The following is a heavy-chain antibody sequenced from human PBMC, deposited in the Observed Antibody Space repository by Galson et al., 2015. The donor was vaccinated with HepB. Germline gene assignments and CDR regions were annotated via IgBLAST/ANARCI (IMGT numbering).Heavy chain of an antibody. Sequence: SLRLSCAASGFTFSSYGMHWVRQAPGKGLEWVAVISYDGSNKYYADSVKGRFTISRDNSKNTLYLQMNSLRAEDTAVYYCAKGTLLTGYYKPGAAFDIWGQGTMVTVSS. V-gene: IGHV3-30*18. CDR1: GFTFSSYG. CDR2: ISYDGSNK. CDR3: AKGTLLTGYYKPGAAFDI. D-gene: IGHD3-9*01. J-gene: IGHJ3*02.